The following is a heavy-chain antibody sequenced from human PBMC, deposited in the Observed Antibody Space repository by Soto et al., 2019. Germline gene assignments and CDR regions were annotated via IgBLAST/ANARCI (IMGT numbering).Heavy chain of an antibody. CDR2: MNPNSGNT. Sequence: ASVKVSCKASGGTFTSYDINWVRQATGQGLEWMGWMNPNSGNTGYAQKFQGRVTMTRNTSISTAHMELSSLRSEDTAVYYCARVLSVPAGSYYYYYGMDVWGQGTTVTVSS. J-gene: IGHJ6*02. D-gene: IGHD2-2*01. CDR1: GGTFTSYD. V-gene: IGHV1-8*01. CDR3: ARVLSVPAGSYYYYYGMDV.